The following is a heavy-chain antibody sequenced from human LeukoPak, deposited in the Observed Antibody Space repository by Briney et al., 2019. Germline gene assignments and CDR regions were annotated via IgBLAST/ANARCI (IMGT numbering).Heavy chain of an antibody. V-gene: IGHV4-39*01. D-gene: IGHD3-10*01. CDR3: ARVWRYYGSGSYAWFDP. CDR2: IYYSGST. J-gene: IGHJ5*02. CDR1: GGSISSSSYY. Sequence: SETLSLTCTVSGGSISSSSYYWGWIRQPPGKGLEWIGSIYYSGSTYYNPSLKSRVTISVDTSKNQFSLKLSSVTAADTAVYYCARVWRYYGSGSYAWFDPWGQGTLVTVSS.